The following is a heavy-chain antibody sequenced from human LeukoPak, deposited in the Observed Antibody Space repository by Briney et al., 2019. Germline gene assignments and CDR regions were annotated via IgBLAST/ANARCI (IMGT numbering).Heavy chain of an antibody. CDR2: IYTSGST. J-gene: IGHJ3*02. Sequence: PSETLSLTCTVSGGSISSGGYYWSWIRQPAGKGLEWIGRIYTSGSTNYNPSLKSRVTISVDTSKNQFSLKLSSVTAADTAVYYCARAPQRSLDAFDIWGQGTMVTVSS. D-gene: IGHD6-25*01. CDR3: ARAPQRSLDAFDI. CDR1: GGSISSGGYY. V-gene: IGHV4-61*02.